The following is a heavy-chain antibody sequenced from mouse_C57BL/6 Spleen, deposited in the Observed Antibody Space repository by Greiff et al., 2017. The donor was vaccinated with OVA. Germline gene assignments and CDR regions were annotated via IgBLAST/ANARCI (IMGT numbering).Heavy chain of an antibody. D-gene: IGHD1-1*01. CDR3: TRNYSGSSYFDY. V-gene: IGHV1-5*01. Sequence: VQLKQSGTVLARPGASVKMSCKTSGYTFTSYWMHWVKQRPGQGLEWIGAIYTGYSDTSYNQKFKGKAKLTAVTSASTAYMELSSLTNEDSAVYYCTRNYSGSSYFDYWGQGTTLTVSS. J-gene: IGHJ2*01. CDR1: GYTFTSYW. CDR2: IYTGYSDT.